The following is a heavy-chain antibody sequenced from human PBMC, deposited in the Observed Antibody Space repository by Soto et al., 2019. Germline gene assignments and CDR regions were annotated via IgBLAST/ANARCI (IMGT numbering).Heavy chain of an antibody. CDR2: TTGSGRSI. J-gene: IGHJ4*02. V-gene: IGHV3-23*01. CDR1: GFSFDKYA. Sequence: AGSLRLSCVASGFSFDKYAMIWVRQAPGKGQEWVSGTTGSGRSIQYTASVKGRFTISRDNSKNTVYLQMDYLRAEDTAMYYCAKDDVSGDGLWLVSDWGQGTPVTVSS. D-gene: IGHD2-21*02. CDR3: AKDDVSGDGLWLVSD.